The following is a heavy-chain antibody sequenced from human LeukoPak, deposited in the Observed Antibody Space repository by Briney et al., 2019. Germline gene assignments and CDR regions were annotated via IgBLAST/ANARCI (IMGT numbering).Heavy chain of an antibody. CDR2: IYYSGST. D-gene: IGHD2-2*02. CDR3: ARDAIVVVPAAIGSNWFDP. CDR1: GGSISSYY. Sequence: PSETLSLTCTVSGGSISSYYWSWIRQPPGKGLEWIGYIYYSGSTNYNPSLKSRVTISVDTSKNQFSLKLSSVTAADTAVYNCARDAIVVVPAAIGSNWFDPWGQGTLVTVSS. J-gene: IGHJ5*02. V-gene: IGHV4-59*12.